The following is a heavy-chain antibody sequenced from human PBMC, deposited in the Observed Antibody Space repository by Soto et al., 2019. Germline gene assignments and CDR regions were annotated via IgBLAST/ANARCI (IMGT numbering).Heavy chain of an antibody. D-gene: IGHD6-19*01. V-gene: IGHV3-7*01. CDR2: IKSGASEK. CDR1: GFNFHWYW. CDR3: ARFRSGWHQFDY. J-gene: IGHJ4*02. Sequence: PGGSLRLSCAASGFNFHWYWMSWVRQAPGKGLEWLATIKSGASEKNYVDSVKGRFTMSRDNAKSSLYLQMNSLRAEDTAVYYCARFRSGWHQFDYWGQGTLVNVSS.